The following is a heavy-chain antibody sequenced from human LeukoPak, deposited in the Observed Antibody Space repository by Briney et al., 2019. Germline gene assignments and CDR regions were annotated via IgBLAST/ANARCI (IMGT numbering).Heavy chain of an antibody. Sequence: SETLSLTCTVSGGSISSSSYYWGWIRQPPGKGLEWIGSIYYSGSTYYNPSLKSRVTISVDTSKNQFSLKLSSVTAADTAVYYCARSKPYYYYGSGSYYGNNWFDPWGQGTLVTVSS. CDR1: GGSISSSSYY. CDR2: IYYSGST. J-gene: IGHJ5*02. D-gene: IGHD3-10*01. V-gene: IGHV4-39*07. CDR3: ARSKPYYYYGSGSYYGNNWFDP.